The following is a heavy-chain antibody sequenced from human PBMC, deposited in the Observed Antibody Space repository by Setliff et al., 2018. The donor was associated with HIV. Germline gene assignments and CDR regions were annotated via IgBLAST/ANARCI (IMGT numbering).Heavy chain of an antibody. V-gene: IGHV1-2*06. D-gene: IGHD3-3*01. Sequence: ASVKVSCKASGYIFTDYYMHWVRQAPGQELGWMGRINPNSGGTNYAQKFQGRVTMTRDTSISTAYTELSSLRSEDTATYYCARGRRSAIFGVAIVGPPIWGQGTPVTVSS. CDR2: INPNSGGT. CDR3: ARGRRSAIFGVAIVGPPI. CDR1: GYIFTDYY. J-gene: IGHJ1*01.